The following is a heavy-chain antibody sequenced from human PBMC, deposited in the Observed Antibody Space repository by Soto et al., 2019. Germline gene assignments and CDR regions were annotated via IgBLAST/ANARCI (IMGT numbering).Heavy chain of an antibody. Sequence: GGSLRLSCAASGFTVSSNYMIWVRQAPGKGLEWVSVIYSGGSTYYADSVKGRFTISRDNSKNTLYLQMNSLRAEDTAVYYCARDQYKVLEWFFEYWGQGTLVTVSS. D-gene: IGHD3-3*01. CDR2: IYSGGST. CDR3: ARDQYKVLEWFFEY. CDR1: GFTVSSNY. J-gene: IGHJ4*02. V-gene: IGHV3-66*01.